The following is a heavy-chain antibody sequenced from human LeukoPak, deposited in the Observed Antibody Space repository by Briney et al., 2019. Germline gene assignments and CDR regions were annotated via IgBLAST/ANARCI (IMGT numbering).Heavy chain of an antibody. CDR1: GFTFSSYS. Sequence: GGSLRLSCAASGFTFSSYSMNWVRQAPGKGLEWVSSISSSSSYIYYADSVKGRFTISRDNAKNSLYLQINSLRAEDTAVYYCARVPDYYYDSSGYYVNDYWGQGTLVTVSS. CDR2: ISSSSSYI. V-gene: IGHV3-21*01. D-gene: IGHD3-22*01. CDR3: ARVPDYYYDSSGYYVNDY. J-gene: IGHJ4*02.